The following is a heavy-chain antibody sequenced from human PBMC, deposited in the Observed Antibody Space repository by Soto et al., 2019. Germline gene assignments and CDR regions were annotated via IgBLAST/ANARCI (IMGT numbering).Heavy chain of an antibody. Sequence: GGSLRLSCAASGFTFSSYAMSWVRQAPGKGLEWVSAISGSGGSTYYADSVKGRFTISRDNSKNTLYLQMNSLRAEDTAVYYCAKDPAFRPYYYDSSGYSDAFDIWGQGTMVTVSS. CDR3: AKDPAFRPYYYDSSGYSDAFDI. J-gene: IGHJ3*02. D-gene: IGHD3-22*01. CDR1: GFTFSSYA. V-gene: IGHV3-23*01. CDR2: ISGSGGST.